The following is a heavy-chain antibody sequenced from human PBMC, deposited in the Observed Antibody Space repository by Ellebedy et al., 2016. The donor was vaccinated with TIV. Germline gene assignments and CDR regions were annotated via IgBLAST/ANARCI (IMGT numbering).Heavy chain of an antibody. CDR3: AREGYDYVWGSYVYYFDY. J-gene: IGHJ4*02. V-gene: IGHV3-33*08. CDR2: IWYDGSNK. CDR1: GFTFSSYG. D-gene: IGHD3-16*01. Sequence: GESLKISCAASGFTFSSYGMHWVRQAPGKGLEWVAVIWYDGSNKYYADSVKGRFTISRDNSKNTLYLQMNSLRAEDTAVYYCAREGYDYVWGSYVYYFDYWGQGTLVIVSS.